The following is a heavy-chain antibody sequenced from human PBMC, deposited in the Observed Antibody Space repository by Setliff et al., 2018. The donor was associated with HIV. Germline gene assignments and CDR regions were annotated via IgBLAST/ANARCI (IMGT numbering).Heavy chain of an antibody. CDR2: IYYSGST. V-gene: IGHV4-39*01. J-gene: IGHJ3*02. Sequence: SETLSLTCTVSDGSISSSSYYWGWIRQPPGKGLEWIGSIYYSGSTYYNPSLKSRVTISFDTSQNQFSLKLSSVTAADTAVFYCARAPPGIQNDAFDIWGQGAMVTVS. CDR1: DGSISSSSYY. CDR3: ARAPPGIQNDAFDI.